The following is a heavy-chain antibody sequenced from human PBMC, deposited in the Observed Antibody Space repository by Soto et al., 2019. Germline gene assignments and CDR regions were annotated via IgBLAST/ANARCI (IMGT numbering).Heavy chain of an antibody. CDR2: IKSKTDGGTT. D-gene: IGHD2-2*01. J-gene: IGHJ4*02. CDR1: GFTFSNAW. Sequence: GGSLRLSCAASGFTFSNAWMSWVRQAPGKGLEWVGRIKSKTDGGTTDYAAPVKGRFTISRDDSKNTLYLQMNSLKTEDTAVYYCTTGGGPRGYCSSTSCYEDFDYWGQGTPVTVSS. CDR3: TTGGGPRGYCSSTSCYEDFDY. V-gene: IGHV3-15*01.